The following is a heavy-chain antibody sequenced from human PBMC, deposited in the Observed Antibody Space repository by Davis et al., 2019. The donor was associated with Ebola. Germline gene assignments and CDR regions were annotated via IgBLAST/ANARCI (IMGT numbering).Heavy chain of an antibody. J-gene: IGHJ5*02. V-gene: IGHV4-39*01. Sequence: MPSQTLSPTCTVSAGSTSSSRYYWDWPRQPPGKGLEWIGSIYYSGSTYYNPSLKSRVTVSVDTSKNQFSLKLTSVTAADTAVYYCARRQYSSSPFDPWGQGTLVTVSS. CDR2: IYYSGST. CDR3: ARRQYSSSPFDP. CDR1: AGSTSSSRYY. D-gene: IGHD6-6*01.